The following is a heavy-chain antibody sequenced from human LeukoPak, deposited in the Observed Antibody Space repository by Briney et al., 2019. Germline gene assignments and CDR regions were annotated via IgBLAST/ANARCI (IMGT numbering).Heavy chain of an antibody. V-gene: IGHV3-48*04. D-gene: IGHD3-22*01. CDR2: ISSSGSTI. Sequence: PGRSLRLSCAASGFTFSSYSMNWVRQAPGKGLEWVSYISSSGSTIYYADSVKGRFTISRDNAKNSLYLQMNSLRAEDTAVYYCARSYYDSSGYFRWGQGTLVTVSS. J-gene: IGHJ4*02. CDR1: GFTFSSYS. CDR3: ARSYYDSSGYFR.